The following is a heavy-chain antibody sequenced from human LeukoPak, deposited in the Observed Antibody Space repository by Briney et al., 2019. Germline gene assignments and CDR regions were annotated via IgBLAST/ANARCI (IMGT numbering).Heavy chain of an antibody. J-gene: IGHJ4*02. V-gene: IGHV1-69*13. D-gene: IGHD6-13*01. CDR1: GGTFSSYA. Sequence: SVKVSCKASGGTFSSYAISWVRQAPGQGLEWMGGIIPIFGTANYAQKLQGRVTITADESTSTAYMELSSLRSEDTAVYYCARSPGIAAAGPRYYFDYWGQGTLVTVSS. CDR3: ARSPGIAAAGPRYYFDY. CDR2: IIPIFGTA.